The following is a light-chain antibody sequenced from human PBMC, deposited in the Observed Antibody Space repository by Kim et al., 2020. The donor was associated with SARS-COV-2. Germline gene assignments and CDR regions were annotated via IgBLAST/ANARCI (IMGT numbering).Light chain of an antibody. J-gene: IGLJ3*02. Sequence: GQSITISCTGTSSDVGVYNYVYWYQQHTGKAPKVMIYDVHNRPSGVSDRFSGSKSGDTASLTISGLQAEDEADYYCSSYTSTNTLVFGGGTQLTVL. CDR1: SSDVGVYNY. V-gene: IGLV2-14*03. CDR2: DVH. CDR3: SSYTSTNTLV.